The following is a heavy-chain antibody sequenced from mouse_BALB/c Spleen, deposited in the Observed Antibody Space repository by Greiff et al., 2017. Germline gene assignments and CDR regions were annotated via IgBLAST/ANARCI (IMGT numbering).Heavy chain of an antibody. CDR1: GFTFSSYA. CDR2: ISSGGST. Sequence: EVQRVESGGGLVKPGGSLKLSCAASGFTFSSYAMSWVRQTPEKRLEWVASISSGGSTYYPDSVKGRFTSSRDNARNILYLQMSSLRSEDTAMYYCARNYDYDYWGQGTTLTVSS. J-gene: IGHJ2*01. D-gene: IGHD2-4*01. CDR3: ARNYDYDY. V-gene: IGHV5-6-5*01.